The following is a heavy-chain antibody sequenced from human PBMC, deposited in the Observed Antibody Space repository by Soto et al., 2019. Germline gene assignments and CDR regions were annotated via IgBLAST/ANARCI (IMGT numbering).Heavy chain of an antibody. CDR3: AKERLLYYDTPPDFDY. J-gene: IGHJ4*02. V-gene: IGHV3-74*01. D-gene: IGHD3-16*01. CDR2: INSNGTGT. Sequence: GGSLRLSCAASGFTFSSYWMHWVRQAPGKGLEWVSRINSNGTGTSYADSVKGRFTISRDNSKNTLYLQMDSLRAEDTAVFYCAKERLLYYDTPPDFDYWGQGTLVTVLL. CDR1: GFTFSSYW.